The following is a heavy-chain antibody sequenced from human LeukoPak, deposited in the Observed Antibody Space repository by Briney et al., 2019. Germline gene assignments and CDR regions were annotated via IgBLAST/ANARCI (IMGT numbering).Heavy chain of an antibody. J-gene: IGHJ5*02. Sequence: GASVKVSCKASGYTFTSYGISWVRQAPGQGLEWMGWISAYNGNTNYAQKLQGRVTMTTDTSTSTAYMELRSLRSDDTAVYYCARGLSYYYDSSGYSNWFDPWSQGTLVTVSS. CDR2: ISAYNGNT. CDR1: GYTFTSYG. D-gene: IGHD3-22*01. CDR3: ARGLSYYYDSSGYSNWFDP. V-gene: IGHV1-18*01.